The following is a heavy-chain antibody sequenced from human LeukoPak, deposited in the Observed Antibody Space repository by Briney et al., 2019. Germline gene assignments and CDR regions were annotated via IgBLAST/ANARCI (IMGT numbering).Heavy chain of an antibody. CDR1: GFTFSSYG. D-gene: IGHD5-24*01. J-gene: IGHJ4*02. CDR2: ISYDGSNK. V-gene: IGHV3-30*18. CDR3: AKGWAW. Sequence: PGRSLRLSCAASGFTFSSYGMHWVRQAPGKGLEWVAVISYDGSNKYYADSVKGRFTISRDNSKNTLYLQMSSLRAEDTAVYYCAKGWAWWGQGTLVTVSS.